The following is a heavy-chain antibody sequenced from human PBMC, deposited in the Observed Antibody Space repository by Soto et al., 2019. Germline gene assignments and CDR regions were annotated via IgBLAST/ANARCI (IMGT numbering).Heavy chain of an antibody. D-gene: IGHD2-2*01. V-gene: IGHV3-21*01. Sequence: GGSLRLSCAASGFTFSSYSMNWVRQAPGKGLEWVSSISSSSSYIYYADSVKGRFTISRDNAKNSLYLQMNSLRAEDTAVYYCARAQGYCSSTSCYHRSSNYGMDVWGQGTTVTVSS. CDR2: ISSSSSYI. CDR3: ARAQGYCSSTSCYHRSSNYGMDV. CDR1: GFTFSSYS. J-gene: IGHJ6*02.